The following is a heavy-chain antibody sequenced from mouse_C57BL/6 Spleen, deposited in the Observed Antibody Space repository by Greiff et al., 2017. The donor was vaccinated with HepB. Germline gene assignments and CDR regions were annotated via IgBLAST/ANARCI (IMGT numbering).Heavy chain of an antibody. CDR1: GYTFTSYW. CDR2: IDPSDSYT. J-gene: IGHJ3*01. D-gene: IGHD1-1*01. V-gene: IGHV1-50*01. Sequence: QVQLQQPGAELVKPGASVKLSCKASGYTFTSYWMQWVKQRPGQGLEWIGEIDPSDSYTNYNQKFKGKATLTVDTSSSTAYMQLSSLTSEDSAVYYCARETTVVPAYWGQGTLVTVSA. CDR3: ARETTVVPAY.